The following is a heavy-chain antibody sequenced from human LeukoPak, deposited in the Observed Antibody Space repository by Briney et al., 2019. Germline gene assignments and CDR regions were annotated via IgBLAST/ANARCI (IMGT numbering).Heavy chain of an antibody. CDR1: GYTFTGYY. CDR3: ARAPRSYYDSSGYYGF. D-gene: IGHD3-22*01. Sequence: ASVKVSCKASGYTFTGYYMHWVRQAPGQGLEWMGWINPNNGGTNYAQKFQGRVTMTRDTSISTAYMELSRLRSDDTAVYYCARAPRSYYDSSGYYGFWGQGTLVTVSS. J-gene: IGHJ4*02. CDR2: INPNNGGT. V-gene: IGHV1-2*02.